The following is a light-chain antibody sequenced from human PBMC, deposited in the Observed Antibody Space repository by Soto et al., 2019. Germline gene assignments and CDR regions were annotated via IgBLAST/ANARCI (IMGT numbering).Light chain of an antibody. J-gene: IGKJ2*01. CDR2: KAS. Sequence: DIQMTQSPSTLSASVGDRVTISCRASQSISSWLAWYQQKSGEAPKILIYKASSLESGVPSRFSGSGSGTEFTLTISSLQPDDFATYYCQQYDNYPFTFGQGTKLEIK. CDR1: QSISSW. V-gene: IGKV1-5*03. CDR3: QQYDNYPFT.